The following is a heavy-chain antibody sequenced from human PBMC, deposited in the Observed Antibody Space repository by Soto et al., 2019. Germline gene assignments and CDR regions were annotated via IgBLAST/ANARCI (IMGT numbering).Heavy chain of an antibody. V-gene: IGHV3-33*01. J-gene: IGHJ6*02. Sequence: GGSLRLSCAASGFTFSSYGMHWVRQAPGKGLEWVAVIWYDGSNKYYADSVKGRFTISRDNSKNTLYLQMNSLRAEDTAVYYCARDLVQVGTIYSSGHPSYYYYGMDVWGQGTTVTVSS. CDR3: ARDLVQVGTIYSSGHPSYYYYGMDV. D-gene: IGHD6-19*01. CDR1: GFTFSSYG. CDR2: IWYDGSNK.